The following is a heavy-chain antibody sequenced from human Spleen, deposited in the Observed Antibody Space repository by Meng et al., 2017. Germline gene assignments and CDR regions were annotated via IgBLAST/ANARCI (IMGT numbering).Heavy chain of an antibody. CDR1: GGSFSGYY. J-gene: IGHJ2*01. CDR2: INRSGST. V-gene: IGHV4-34*01. D-gene: IGHD6-19*01. CDR3: AREIAVAAHYYWYFDL. Sequence: QVRPQQWGAGLLKPSETLSLTCAVYGGSFSGYYWSWIRQPPGKGLELIGEINRSGSTTYNPSLKSRVTISVDTSKHQFSLKLSSVTAADTAVYYCAREIAVAAHYYWYFDLWGRGTLVTVSS.